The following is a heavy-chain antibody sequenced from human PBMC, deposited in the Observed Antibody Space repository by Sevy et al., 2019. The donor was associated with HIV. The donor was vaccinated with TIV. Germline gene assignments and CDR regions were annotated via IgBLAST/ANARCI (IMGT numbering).Heavy chain of an antibody. D-gene: IGHD3-16*01. CDR2: ISGSATGT. J-gene: IGHJ4*01. Sequence: GGSLRLSCAASDFTFSAYAMSWVRQAPGKGLEWVSTISGSATGTSFADSVKGRFTISRDNSKNTLYLQMNSLRPEDTAVYYCAKDRDWLGEHYFDSWGHGTLVTVSS. CDR3: AKDRDWLGEHYFDS. CDR1: DFTFSAYA. V-gene: IGHV3-23*01.